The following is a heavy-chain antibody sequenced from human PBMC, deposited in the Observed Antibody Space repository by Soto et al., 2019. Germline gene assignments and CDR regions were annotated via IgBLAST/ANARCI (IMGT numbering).Heavy chain of an antibody. CDR3: ARDSDCSSTSCYFSFWSGYYPLGAPNAFDV. Sequence: GGSLRLSCAASGFTFSSYWMHWVRQAPGKGLVWVSRINSDGSSTSYADSVKGRFTISRDNAKNTLYLQMNSRRAEDTAVYYCARDSDCSSTSCYFSFWSGYYPLGAPNAFDVWGQGTMVTVSS. J-gene: IGHJ3*01. V-gene: IGHV3-74*01. CDR2: INSDGSST. D-gene: IGHD2-2*01. CDR1: GFTFSSYW.